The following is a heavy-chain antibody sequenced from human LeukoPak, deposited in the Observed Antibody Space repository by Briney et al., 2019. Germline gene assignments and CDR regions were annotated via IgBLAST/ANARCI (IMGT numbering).Heavy chain of an antibody. CDR2: INPNSGGT. D-gene: IGHD3-22*01. Sequence: ASVKVSCKASGYTFTGYYMHWVRQAPGQGLEWMGWINPNSGGTNYAQKFQGRVTMTRDTSISTAYMELSRLRSDDTAVYYCARTYYYDSSGYYNVDDAFDIWGQGTMVTVSS. J-gene: IGHJ3*02. CDR1: GYTFTGYY. CDR3: ARTYYYDSSGYYNVDDAFDI. V-gene: IGHV1-2*02.